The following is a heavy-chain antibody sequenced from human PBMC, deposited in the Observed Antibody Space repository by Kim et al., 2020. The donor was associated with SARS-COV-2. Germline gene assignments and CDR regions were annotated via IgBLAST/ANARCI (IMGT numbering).Heavy chain of an antibody. V-gene: IGHV1-69*01. D-gene: IGHD6-13*01. Sequence: CQGRVTITADESTSTAYMELSSLRSEDTAVYYCARALGYSSSWGPDAFDIWGQGTMVTVSS. CDR3: ARALGYSSSWGPDAFDI. J-gene: IGHJ3*02.